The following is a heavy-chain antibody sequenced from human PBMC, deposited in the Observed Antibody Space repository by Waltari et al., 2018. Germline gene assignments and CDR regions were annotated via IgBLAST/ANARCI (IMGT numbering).Heavy chain of an antibody. CDR2: ISYDGSNK. J-gene: IGHJ4*02. CDR1: GFTFSSYG. CDR3: AKDILWFGELVVDY. Sequence: QVQLVESGGGVLQPGRSLRPSCAASGFTFSSYGMHWVRQAPGKGLEWVAVISYDGSNKYYADSVKGRFTISRDNSKNTLYLQMNSLRAEDTAVYYCAKDILWFGELVVDYWGQGTLVNVSS. D-gene: IGHD3-10*01. V-gene: IGHV3-30*18.